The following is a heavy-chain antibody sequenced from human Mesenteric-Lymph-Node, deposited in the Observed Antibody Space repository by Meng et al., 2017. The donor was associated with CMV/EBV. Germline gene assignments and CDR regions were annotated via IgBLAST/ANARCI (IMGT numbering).Heavy chain of an antibody. CDR2: INSRSSDI. V-gene: IGHV3-21*01. CDR1: GFTFSSYA. Sequence: GESLKISCAASGFTFSSYAMSWVRQAPGKGLEWVSFINSRSSDIQYADSVKGRFTVSRDNAMNTLYLQMNSLRAEDTAVYYCAIGVGNYLDYWGQGTLVTVSS. J-gene: IGHJ4*02. CDR3: AIGVGNYLDY. D-gene: IGHD3-10*01.